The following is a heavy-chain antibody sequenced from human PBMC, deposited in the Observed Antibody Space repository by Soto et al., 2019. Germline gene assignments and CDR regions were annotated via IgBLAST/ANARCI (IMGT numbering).Heavy chain of an antibody. CDR1: GGSIGGSY. Sequence: SETLSLTCSVSGGSIGGSYCSWIRQPPEKGLEWIASISYTGSATHNPSLKSRVSVSVDTTENQCSLKLTSVTAADTATYYCATGGGWLQNSNLRGLYFDYWGQGALVTVSS. D-gene: IGHD6-19*01. V-gene: IGHV4-59*01. CDR2: ISYTGSA. CDR3: ATGGGWLQNSNLRGLYFDY. J-gene: IGHJ4*02.